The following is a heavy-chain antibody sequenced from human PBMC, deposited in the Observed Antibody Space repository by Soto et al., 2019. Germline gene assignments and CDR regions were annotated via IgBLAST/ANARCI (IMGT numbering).Heavy chain of an antibody. CDR3: TRPFGYNSGWPNVYMDV. Sequence: GGSLRLSCAASGFTFSSYWMHWVRQAPGEGLVWVSRINSDGSSTNYADSVKGRFTISRDNAKNTLYLQMNSLRAEDTAVYYCTRPFGYNSGWPNVYMDVWGKGTTVTVSS. V-gene: IGHV3-74*01. CDR1: GFTFSSYW. J-gene: IGHJ6*03. D-gene: IGHD6-19*01. CDR2: INSDGSST.